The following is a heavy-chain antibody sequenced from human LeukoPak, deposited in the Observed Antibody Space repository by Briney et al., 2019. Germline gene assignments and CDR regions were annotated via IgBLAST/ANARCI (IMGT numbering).Heavy chain of an antibody. V-gene: IGHV3-11*04. J-gene: IGHJ6*03. Sequence: GGSLRLSCAASGFTFSDYYMSWIRQAPGKGLEWVSYISSSGSTIYYADSVKGRFTISRDNAKNSLYLQMNSLRAEDTAVYYCARGPSKDLPVYMDVWGKGTTVTVSS. CDR1: GFTFSDYY. CDR3: ARGPSKDLPVYMDV. CDR2: ISSSGSTI. D-gene: IGHD6-6*01.